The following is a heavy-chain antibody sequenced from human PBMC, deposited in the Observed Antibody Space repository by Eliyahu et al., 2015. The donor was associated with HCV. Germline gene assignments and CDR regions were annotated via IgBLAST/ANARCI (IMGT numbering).Heavy chain of an antibody. D-gene: IGHD6-19*01. Sequence: QVQLQESGPGLVKPSETLSLTCTVSGGSITTYYWAWIRRPPGKGLEWIGYIHYSGSTNYNPSLKSRVTISVDTSKNQFSLKLTSVTAADTAVYYCASGGGGIAVAGTGGWFDPWGQGTLVTVSS. J-gene: IGHJ5*02. CDR3: ASGGGGIAVAGTGGWFDP. V-gene: IGHV4-59*13. CDR2: IHYSGST. CDR1: GGSITTYY.